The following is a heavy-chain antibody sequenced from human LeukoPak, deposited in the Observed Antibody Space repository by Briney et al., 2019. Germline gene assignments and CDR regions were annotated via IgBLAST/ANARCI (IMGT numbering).Heavy chain of an antibody. CDR1: GYTFTSYD. V-gene: IGHV1-46*01. D-gene: IGHD3-22*01. CDR2: INPSGGST. Sequence: ASVKVSCKASGYTFTSYDINWVRQATGQGLEWMGIINPSGGSTSYAQKFQGRVTMTRDMSTSTVYMELSSLRSEDTAVYYCARDSPTSGYCDYWGQGTLVTVSS. CDR3: ARDSPTSGYCDY. J-gene: IGHJ4*02.